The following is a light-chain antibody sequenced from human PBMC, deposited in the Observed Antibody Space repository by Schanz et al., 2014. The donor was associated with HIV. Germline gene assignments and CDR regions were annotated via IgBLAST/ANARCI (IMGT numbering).Light chain of an antibody. CDR2: GNS. Sequence: QSVLTQPPSVSGAPGQRVTISCTGSSSNIGAGYDVHWYQQLPGTAPKLLIYGNSNQPSGVPDRFSGSRSGASASLAITGLQAEDEADYCCISYTSGTVRFGGGTQLTVL. CDR1: SSNIGAGYD. CDR3: ISYTSGTVR. V-gene: IGLV1-40*01. J-gene: IGLJ2*01.